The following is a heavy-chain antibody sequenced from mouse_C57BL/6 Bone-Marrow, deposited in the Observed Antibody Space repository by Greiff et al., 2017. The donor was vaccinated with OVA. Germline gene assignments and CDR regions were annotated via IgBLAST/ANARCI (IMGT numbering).Heavy chain of an antibody. CDR3: TGRNGSYFDY. Sequence: EVKLVESGGGLVQPGGSMKLSCVASGFTFSNYWMNWVRQSPEKGLEWVAQIRLKSDNYATHYAESVKGRFTISRDDSKSSVYLQMNNLRAEDTGIYYCTGRNGSYFDYWGQGTTLTVSS. J-gene: IGHJ2*01. V-gene: IGHV6-3*01. D-gene: IGHD2-2*01. CDR2: IRLKSDNYAT. CDR1: GFTFSNYW.